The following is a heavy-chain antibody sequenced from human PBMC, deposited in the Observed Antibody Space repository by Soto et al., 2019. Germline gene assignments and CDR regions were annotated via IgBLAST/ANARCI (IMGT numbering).Heavy chain of an antibody. CDR1: GGTFSSYA. V-gene: IGHV3-23*01. CDR2: ISGSGGST. J-gene: IGHJ4*02. CDR3: AKDQEGEYSGFVFDY. D-gene: IGHD5-12*01. Sequence: GSLRLSCGASGGTFSSYAMSWVSQAPGKGLEWVSAISGSGGSTYYADSVKGRFTISRDNSKNTLYLQMNSLRAEDTAVYYCAKDQEGEYSGFVFDYWGQGTLVTVSS.